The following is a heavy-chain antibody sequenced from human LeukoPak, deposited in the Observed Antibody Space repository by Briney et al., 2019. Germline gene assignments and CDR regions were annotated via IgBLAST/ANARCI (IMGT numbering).Heavy chain of an antibody. CDR3: ARNGDSSGYPTPNWFDP. J-gene: IGHJ5*01. CDR1: GFTFSSYE. D-gene: IGHD3-22*01. Sequence: GGSLRLSCAASGFTFSSYEMNWARQAPGKGLEWVSYISSSGSTTYYADSVKGRFTISRDNAKNSLYLQMNSLRAEDTAVYYCARNGDSSGYPTPNWFDPWGQGTLVTVSS. V-gene: IGHV3-48*03. CDR2: ISSSGSTT.